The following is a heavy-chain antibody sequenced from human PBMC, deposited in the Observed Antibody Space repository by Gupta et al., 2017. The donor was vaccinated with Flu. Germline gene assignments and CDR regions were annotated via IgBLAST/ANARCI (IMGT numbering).Heavy chain of an antibody. J-gene: IGHJ6*02. Sequence: QVHLVQSGAEVKRPGASVTVSCKASGYTFTDYDINWVRQATGQGLEWMAWMSPKSGNTGYAEKFKGRLSMSRNTSMTTAYMELSSLGSDDTAVYYCARGRLETILAIVRNTSHYNIDVCGQGTTVTVSS. CDR1: GYTFTDYD. CDR2: MSPKSGNT. CDR3: ARGRLETILAIVRNTSHYNIDV. D-gene: IGHD3-3*01. V-gene: IGHV1-8*01.